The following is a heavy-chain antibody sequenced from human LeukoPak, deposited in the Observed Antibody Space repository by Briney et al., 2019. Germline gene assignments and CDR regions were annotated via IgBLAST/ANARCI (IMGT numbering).Heavy chain of an antibody. J-gene: IGHJ5*02. CDR2: ISHDGGAK. CDR3: ARDWGSSGWYNWFDP. Sequence: PGGSLRLSCAVSGFSIGNYGMHWVRQAPDKGLEWVAMISHDGGAKHYGDSVKGRLTISRDNSDNTLYLQMNSLRIEDTAVYYCARDWGSSGWYNWFDPWGQGTLVTVSS. CDR1: GFSIGNYG. V-gene: IGHV3-30*03. D-gene: IGHD6-19*01.